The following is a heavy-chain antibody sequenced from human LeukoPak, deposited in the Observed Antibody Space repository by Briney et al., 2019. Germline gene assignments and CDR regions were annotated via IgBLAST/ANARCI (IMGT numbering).Heavy chain of an antibody. CDR1: GYTFTSYD. CDR2: MNPNSGNT. D-gene: IGHD3-10*01. J-gene: IGHJ4*02. V-gene: IGHV1-8*01. Sequence: ASVKVSCKASGYTFTSYDINWVRQATGQGLEWMGWMNPNSGNTGYAQKFQGRVTITADKSTSTAYMELSSLRSEDTAVYYCARGGMTPFDYWGQGTLVTVSS. CDR3: ARGGMTPFDY.